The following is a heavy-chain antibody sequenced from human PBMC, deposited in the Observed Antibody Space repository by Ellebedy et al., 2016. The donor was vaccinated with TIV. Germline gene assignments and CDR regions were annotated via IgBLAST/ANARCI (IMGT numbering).Heavy chain of an antibody. CDR1: GGTFSSYA. J-gene: IGHJ6*02. D-gene: IGHD5-18*01. CDR3: ASGPWIQLWGKDVYYYYGMDV. V-gene: IGHV1-69*13. CDR2: IIPIFGTA. Sequence: SVKVSCXASGGTFSSYAISWVRQAPGQGLEWMGGIIPIFGTANYAQKFQGRVTITADESTSTAYMELSSLRSEDTAVYYCASGPWIQLWGKDVYYYYGMDVWGQGTTVTVSS.